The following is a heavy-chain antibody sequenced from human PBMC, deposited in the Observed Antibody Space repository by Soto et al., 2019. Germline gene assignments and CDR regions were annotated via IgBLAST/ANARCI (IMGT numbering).Heavy chain of an antibody. CDR1: GGSISSGDYY. CDR3: VREGDDTCFDP. V-gene: IGHV4-30-4*01. CDR2: IYYSGST. Sequence: PSETLSLTCTVSGGSISSGDYYWSWIRQPPGKGLEWIGYIYYSGSTFYNPSLKNRVTISLDTSKIQFSLELSSVTAADTAVYYCVREGDDTCFDPWGQGTLVTVSS. J-gene: IGHJ5*02. D-gene: IGHD3-16*01.